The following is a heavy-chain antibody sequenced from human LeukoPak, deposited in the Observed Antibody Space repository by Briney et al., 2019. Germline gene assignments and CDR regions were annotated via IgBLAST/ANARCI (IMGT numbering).Heavy chain of an antibody. J-gene: IGHJ4*02. V-gene: IGHV3-7*01. D-gene: IGHD4-17*01. CDR3: ARDDYGPAGY. Sequence: PGGSLRLSCAASGFTFSTYWMSWVRQAPGKGLEWVANINLEGSEKYYVDSLKGRFTISRDNAKNSLYLQMNSLTADDTAVYYCARDDYGPAGYGGQGTLVTVSS. CDR2: INLEGSEK. CDR1: GFTFSTYW.